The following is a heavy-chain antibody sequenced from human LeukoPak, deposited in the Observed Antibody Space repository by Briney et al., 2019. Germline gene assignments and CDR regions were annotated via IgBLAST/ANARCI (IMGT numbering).Heavy chain of an antibody. CDR3: AKDGAWLRFDD. D-gene: IGHD5-12*01. V-gene: IGHV3-23*01. CDR2: ISGSGAYS. Sequence: GGSLRLSCAVSGFTFSDYAMSWVRQAPGKGLEWVSGISGSGAYSYYADSVKGRFTISRDDPKNTLDLQMENLRVEDTAVYYCAKDGAWLRFDDWGQGILVTVSS. J-gene: IGHJ4*02. CDR1: GFTFSDYA.